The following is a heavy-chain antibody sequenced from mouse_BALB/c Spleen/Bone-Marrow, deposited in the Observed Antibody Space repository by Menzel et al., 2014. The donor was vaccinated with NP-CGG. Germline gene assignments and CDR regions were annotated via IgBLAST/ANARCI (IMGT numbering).Heavy chain of an antibody. CDR1: GFTFSTYI. D-gene: IGHD2-3*01. CDR2: ISSGGRYI. Sequence: EVKVVESGGDLVKPGGSLKLSCAASGFTFSTYIMSWVRQTPEKRLEWVATISSGGRYIFYPDSVKGRFTLSRDNAKNTLYLQMSSLRSDDTAMYYCTREEDYDGNYKFAYWGQGTLVTASA. J-gene: IGHJ3*01. CDR3: TREEDYDGNYKFAY. V-gene: IGHV5-6-4*01.